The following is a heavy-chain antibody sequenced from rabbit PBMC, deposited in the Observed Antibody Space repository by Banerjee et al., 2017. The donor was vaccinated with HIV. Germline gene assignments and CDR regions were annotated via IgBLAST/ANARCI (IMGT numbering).Heavy chain of an antibody. CDR2: IYAGDGRT. J-gene: IGHJ4*01. Sequence: QEQLEESGGDLVKPEGSLTLTCTASGFSFSSGYYMCWVRQAPGKGPEWIACIYAGDGRTDYASWAKGRFTISKTSSTTVTLQMTSLTAADTATYFCASSAADSDNIRYLALWGPGTLVTV. CDR1: GFSFSSGYY. CDR3: ASSAADSDNIRYLAL. V-gene: IGHV1S45*01. D-gene: IGHD4-2*01.